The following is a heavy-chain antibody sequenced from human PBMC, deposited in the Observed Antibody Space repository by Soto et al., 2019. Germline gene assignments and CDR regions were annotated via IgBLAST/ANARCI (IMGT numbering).Heavy chain of an antibody. J-gene: IGHJ5*02. D-gene: IGHD6-19*01. V-gene: IGHV4-39*01. CDR1: GGSISSSSYY. CDR2: IYYSGST. CDR3: ARQGIAVAGTNSWFDP. Sequence: QLQLQESGPGLVKPSETLSLTCTVSGGSISSSSYYWGWIRQPPGKGLEWIGSIYYSGSTYYNPSLKGRVTISVDTSKNQFPLKLSSVTAADTAVYYCARQGIAVAGTNSWFDPWGQGTLVTVSS.